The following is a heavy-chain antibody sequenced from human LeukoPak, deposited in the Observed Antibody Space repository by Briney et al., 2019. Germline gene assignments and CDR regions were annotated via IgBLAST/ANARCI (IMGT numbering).Heavy chain of an antibody. V-gene: IGHV3-21*01. CDR1: GFTFSRYS. D-gene: IGHD4-23*01. J-gene: IGHJ4*02. CDR2: ISISSNYI. Sequence: GGSLRLSCAASGFTFSRYSMNWVRQAPGKGLEWVSSISISSNYIYYPDSLKGRFTISRDNAKNSLYLQMNSLRAEDTAVYYCARDKGGNPDYWGQGTLVTVSS. CDR3: ARDKGGNPDY.